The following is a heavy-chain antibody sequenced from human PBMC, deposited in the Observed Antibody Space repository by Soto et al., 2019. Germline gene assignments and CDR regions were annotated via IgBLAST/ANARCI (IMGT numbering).Heavy chain of an antibody. Sequence: QVQLQESCPGLVKPSETLSLTCTVSGGSISSYYWSWIRQPSGKGLEWIWRIYTSGSTNYNPSLKSRVNMSVDTSKNQFSLKLSSVTAAETAVYYCARAAYSSGWYGFDYWGQGTLVTVSS. J-gene: IGHJ4*02. V-gene: IGHV4-4*07. CDR1: GGSISSYY. CDR3: ARAAYSSGWYGFDY. CDR2: IYTSGST. D-gene: IGHD6-19*01.